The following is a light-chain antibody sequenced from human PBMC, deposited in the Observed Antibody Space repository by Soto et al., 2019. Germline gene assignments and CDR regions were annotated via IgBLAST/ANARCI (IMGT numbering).Light chain of an antibody. V-gene: IGKV3-15*01. CDR1: QSVSSK. CDR2: GAS. Sequence: EIVLTQSPATLSVSPGERATLSCRASQSVSSKLNWYQQKPGQAPRLLIFGASTRATGIPARFSGSGSGTEFTLTISSLQSEDFAVYYCQQYNNWPPWTFGQGTKVEIK. CDR3: QQYNNWPPWT. J-gene: IGKJ1*01.